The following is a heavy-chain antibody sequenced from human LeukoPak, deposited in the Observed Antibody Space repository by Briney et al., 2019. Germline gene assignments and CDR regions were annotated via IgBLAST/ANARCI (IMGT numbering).Heavy chain of an antibody. CDR3: ARVVVEQGRSDAFDI. CDR2: IYPGDST. D-gene: IGHD4-17*01. V-gene: IGHV3-66*01. CDR1: RFTVSTNY. Sequence: GGSLRLSCAASRFTVSTNYMSWVRQAPGKTLEWVSVIYPGDSTYYADSVKGRFTMSRDNSKNTLFLQVNSLRVEDTAVYYCARVVVEQGRSDAFDIWGQGTLVTVSS. J-gene: IGHJ3*02.